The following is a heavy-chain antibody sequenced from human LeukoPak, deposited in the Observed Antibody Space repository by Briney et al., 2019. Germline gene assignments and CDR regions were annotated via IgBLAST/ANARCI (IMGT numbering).Heavy chain of an antibody. V-gene: IGHV3-30*01. Sequence: GGSLRPSCAASGFTFNSYAMHWLRQAPGQVPECVALVSFGGDLTFYADSVKGRFTVSRDNSENTVSLQMNSLRAEVTAVYFCARACFDSWGQGTLVTVSS. CDR1: GFTFNSYA. J-gene: IGHJ5*01. CDR3: ARACFDS. CDR2: VSFGGDLT.